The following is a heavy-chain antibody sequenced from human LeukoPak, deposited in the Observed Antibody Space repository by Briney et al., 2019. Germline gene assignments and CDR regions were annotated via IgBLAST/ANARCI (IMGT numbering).Heavy chain of an antibody. Sequence: ASVKVSCKTSGYTFSNYGVSWVRQAPGQGLEWMGWMDPNTGNSGYAQRFQGRVTMTRNTSISTAYMELSGLRSEDTAVYYCARGGWGGYNYVDYWGQGTLVTVSS. CDR1: GYTFSNYG. CDR2: MDPNTGNS. CDR3: ARGGWGGYNYVDY. V-gene: IGHV1-8*02. J-gene: IGHJ4*02. D-gene: IGHD5-24*01.